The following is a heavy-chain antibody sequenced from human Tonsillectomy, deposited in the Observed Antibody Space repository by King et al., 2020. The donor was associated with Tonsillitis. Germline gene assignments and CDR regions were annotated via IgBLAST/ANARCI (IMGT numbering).Heavy chain of an antibody. CDR2: MYYRGTS. D-gene: IGHD1-26*01. J-gene: IGHJ4*02. V-gene: IGHV4-39*01. Sequence: LQLQESGPGVVKPSETLSLTCTVSGGSISSSDHYWAWIRQPPGKGLEWIGYMYYRGTSFYNPSLKSRITISGGTYENRFSLKLSSVTAADTALHFCARYVSGSFDYWGQGALVTVSS. CDR3: ARYVSGSFDY. CDR1: GGSISSSDHY.